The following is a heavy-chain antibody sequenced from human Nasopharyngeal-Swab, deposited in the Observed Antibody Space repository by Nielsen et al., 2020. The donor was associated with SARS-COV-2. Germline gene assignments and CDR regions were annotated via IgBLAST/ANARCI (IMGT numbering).Heavy chain of an antibody. V-gene: IGHV3-53*04. CDR3: VRDIGGYSYGYYYYGMDV. J-gene: IGHJ6*02. CDR1: GFTVSSNY. Sequence: GESLKISCAASGFTVSSNYMSWVRQAPGKGLEWVSVIYSGGSTYYADSVKGRFTISRHNSKNTLYLQMNSLRAEDTAVYYCVRDIGGYSYGYYYYGMDVWGQGTTVTVSS. CDR2: IYSGGST. D-gene: IGHD5-18*01.